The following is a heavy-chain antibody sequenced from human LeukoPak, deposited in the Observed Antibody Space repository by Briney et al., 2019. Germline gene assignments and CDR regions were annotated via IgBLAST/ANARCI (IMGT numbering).Heavy chain of an antibody. D-gene: IGHD4-23*01. V-gene: IGHV4-39*01. Sequence: WETLSLTCTVSGCSISSSSYYWGWIRPPPGKELEWIGGFYYSESAYYNPPLKSRVIISVDTSKNELSLKLSSVTAADTAVYYCARRLRGVVTRYIDYRGQGTLVTVSS. CDR3: ARRLRGVVTRYIDY. CDR1: GCSISSSSYY. J-gene: IGHJ4*02. CDR2: FYYSESA.